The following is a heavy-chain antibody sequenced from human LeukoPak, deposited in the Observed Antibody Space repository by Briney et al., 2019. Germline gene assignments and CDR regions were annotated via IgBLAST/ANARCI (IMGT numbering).Heavy chain of an antibody. CDR2: IGTAGDT. Sequence: GGSLKLSCAASGFTFSGSAMHWVRQATGKGLEWVSAIGTAGDTYYPGSVKGRFTISRENAKNSLYLQMNSLRAGDTAVYYCVVVTAAVGYWGQGTLVTVSS. CDR1: GFTFSGSA. CDR3: VVVTAAVGY. J-gene: IGHJ4*02. V-gene: IGHV3-13*01. D-gene: IGHD2-21*02.